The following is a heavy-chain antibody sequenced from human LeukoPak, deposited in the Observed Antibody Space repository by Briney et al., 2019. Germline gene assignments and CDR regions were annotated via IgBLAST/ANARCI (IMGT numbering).Heavy chain of an antibody. D-gene: IGHD2-15*01. CDR3: ARDPGYCSGGRCYSGGMDV. CDR1: GFTFSSFW. CDR2: ISSDGSVT. J-gene: IGHJ6*02. Sequence: WGSLRLSCTASGFTFSSFWMHWVRQAPGKGLVWVSRISSDGSVTNHADSVKGRFTISRDNAKNTMYLQMNSLRAEDTAVYYCARDPGYCSGGRCYSGGMDVWGQGTTVTVSS. V-gene: IGHV3-74*01.